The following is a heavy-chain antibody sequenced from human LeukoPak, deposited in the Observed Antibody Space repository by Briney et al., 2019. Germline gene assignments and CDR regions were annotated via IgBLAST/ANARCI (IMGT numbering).Heavy chain of an antibody. CDR2: IYRGGSI. V-gene: IGHV4-38-2*01. J-gene: IGHJ3*02. Sequence: SETLSLTCSVSGYSISSGYYWGWIRQPPGKGLEWIGSIYRGGSIYYNPSLKSRVTISVDTSKNQFSLKLSSVTAADTAVYYCAGYDFWSGSPFDIWGQGIMVTVSS. CDR1: GYSISSGYY. CDR3: AGYDFWSGSPFDI. D-gene: IGHD3-3*01.